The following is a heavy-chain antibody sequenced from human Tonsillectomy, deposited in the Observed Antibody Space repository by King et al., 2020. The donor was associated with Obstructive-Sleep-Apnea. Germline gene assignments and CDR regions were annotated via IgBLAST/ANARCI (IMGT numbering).Heavy chain of an antibody. J-gene: IGHJ6*02. CDR3: ARDRYHGEMATIEGVYYYYYGMDV. CDR2: ISYDGSNK. CDR1: GFTFSSYA. V-gene: IGHV3-30*04. Sequence: VQLVESGGGVVQPGRSLRLSCAASGFTFSSYAMHWVRQAPGKGLEWVAVISYDGSNKYYADSVKGRFTISRDNSKNTLYLQMNSLRAEDTAVYYCARDRYHGEMATIEGVYYYYYGMDVWGQGTTVTVSS. D-gene: IGHD5-24*01.